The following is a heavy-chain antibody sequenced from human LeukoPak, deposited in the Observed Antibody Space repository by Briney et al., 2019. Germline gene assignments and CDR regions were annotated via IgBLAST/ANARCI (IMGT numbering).Heavy chain of an antibody. D-gene: IGHD5-18*01. CDR2: ISTSSSYI. V-gene: IGHV3-21*01. CDR1: GFTFSSYA. J-gene: IGHJ4*02. Sequence: GGSLRLSCAASGFTFSSYAMNWVRQAPGKGLEWVSSISTSSSYIYYADSVKGRFTISRDNARNSLYLHMNSLRAEDTAVYYCARDLGGYSYGSHFDYWGQGTLVTVSS. CDR3: ARDLGGYSYGSHFDY.